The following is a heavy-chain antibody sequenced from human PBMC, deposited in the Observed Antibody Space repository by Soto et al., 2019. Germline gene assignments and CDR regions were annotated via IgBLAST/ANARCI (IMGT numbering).Heavy chain of an antibody. CDR3: ARDSKPYYYDSRAYGMDV. D-gene: IGHD3-22*01. CDR2: ISAYNGNT. J-gene: IGHJ6*02. Sequence: KVSCKASGYTFTSYGISWGRQAPGQGLEWMGWISAYNGNTNYAQKLQGRVTMTTDTSTSTAYMELRSLRSDDTAVYYCARDSKPYYYDSRAYGMDVWGQGTTVTVSS. V-gene: IGHV1-18*01. CDR1: GYTFTSYG.